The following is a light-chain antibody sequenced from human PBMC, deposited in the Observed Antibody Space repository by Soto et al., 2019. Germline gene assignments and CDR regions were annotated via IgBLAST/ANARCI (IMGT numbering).Light chain of an antibody. J-gene: IGKJ2*01. V-gene: IGKV3-11*01. CDR3: QQEYT. Sequence: EIVLTQSPATLSLSPGERATLSCRASQSVSSYFAWYQQKPGQAPRLLIYDASNRATGIPARFSGSGSGTDFSLTISSLQPDDFATYYCQQEYTFGQGTKVDIK. CDR2: DAS. CDR1: QSVSSY.